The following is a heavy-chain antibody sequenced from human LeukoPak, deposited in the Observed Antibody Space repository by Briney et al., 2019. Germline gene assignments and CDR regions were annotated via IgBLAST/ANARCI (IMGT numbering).Heavy chain of an antibody. J-gene: IGHJ5*02. V-gene: IGHV4-59*01. CDR3: ARRVSSTRFDP. Sequence: SETLSLTCAVYGGSFGGYYWSWIRQPPGKGLEWIGYIYYTGSTNYNPSLKSRVTMSVDTSKNQFSLKLSSVTAADTAVYYCARRVSSTRFDPWGQGTLVTVSS. CDR1: GGSFGGYY. CDR2: IYYTGST. D-gene: IGHD2-2*01.